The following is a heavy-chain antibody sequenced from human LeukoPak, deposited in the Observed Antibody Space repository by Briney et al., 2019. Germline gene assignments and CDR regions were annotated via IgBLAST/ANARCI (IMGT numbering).Heavy chain of an antibody. CDR1: GGSISSYY. CDR2: IYYSGST. J-gene: IGHJ3*02. Sequence: SKTLSLTCTVSGGSISSYYWSWIRQPPGKGLEWIGYIYYSGSTNYNPSLKSRVTISVDTSKNQFSLKLSSVTAADTAVYYCARDRGWLQFTAFDIWGQGTMVTVSS. CDR3: ARDRGWLQFTAFDI. V-gene: IGHV4-59*01. D-gene: IGHD5-24*01.